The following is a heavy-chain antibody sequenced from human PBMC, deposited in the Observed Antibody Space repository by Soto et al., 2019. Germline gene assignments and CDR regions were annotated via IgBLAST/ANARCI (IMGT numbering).Heavy chain of an antibody. J-gene: IGHJ5*02. CDR2: IIPIFGTA. D-gene: IGHD5-12*01. CDR3: ARDPEGGGYGMSWFDP. CDR1: GGTFSSYA. Sequence: QVQLVQSGAEVKKPGSSVKVSCKASGGTFSSYAISWVRQAPGQGLEWMGGIIPIFGTANYAQKFQGRVTLNADESTSTDYMELSSLRSEDTAVYYCARDPEGGGYGMSWFDPWGQGTLVTVSS. V-gene: IGHV1-69*12.